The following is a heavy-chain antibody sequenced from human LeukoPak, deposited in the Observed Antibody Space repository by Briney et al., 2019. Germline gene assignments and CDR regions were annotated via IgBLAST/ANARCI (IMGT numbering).Heavy chain of an antibody. CDR2: ISAYNGNT. D-gene: IGHD1-26*01. Sequence: GASVKVSCKASGHTYTSYGIAWVRQAPGQGLEWMGWISAYNGNTNYAQKLQGRVTMTTDTSTSTAYMELRSLRSDDTAVYYCARDLRSVRRVGALPGYWGQGTLVTVSS. V-gene: IGHV1-18*01. J-gene: IGHJ4*02. CDR1: GHTYTSYG. CDR3: ARDLRSVRRVGALPGY.